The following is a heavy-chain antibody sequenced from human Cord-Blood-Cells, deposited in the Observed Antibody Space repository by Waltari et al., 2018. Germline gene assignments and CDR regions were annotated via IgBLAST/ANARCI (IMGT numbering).Heavy chain of an antibody. V-gene: IGHV1-69*09. CDR1: GGTFSSYA. D-gene: IGHD1-7*01. CDR3: ARDSASGITGTTDAFDI. CDR2: IIPILGIA. J-gene: IGHJ3*02. Sequence: QVQLVQSGAEVKKPGSSVKVSCKASGGTFSSYAISWVRRAPGQGLEWMGRIIPILGIANYAQKFQGRVTITADKSTSTAYMELSSLRSEDTAVYYCARDSASGITGTTDAFDIWGQGTMVTVSS.